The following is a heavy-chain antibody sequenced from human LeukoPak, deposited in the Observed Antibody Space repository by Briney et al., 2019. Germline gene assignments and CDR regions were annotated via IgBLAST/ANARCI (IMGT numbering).Heavy chain of an antibody. J-gene: IGHJ4*02. V-gene: IGHV4-34*01. CDR3: ARGPYLGAVAGFLDY. CDR2: INHSGST. CDR1: GGSFSGYY. D-gene: IGHD6-19*01. Sequence: PSETLSLTCAVYGGSFSGYYWSWIRQPPGKGLEWIGEINHSGSTNYNPSLKSRVTISVDTSKNQFSLKLSSVTAADTAVYYCARGPYLGAVAGFLDYWGQGTLVTVSS.